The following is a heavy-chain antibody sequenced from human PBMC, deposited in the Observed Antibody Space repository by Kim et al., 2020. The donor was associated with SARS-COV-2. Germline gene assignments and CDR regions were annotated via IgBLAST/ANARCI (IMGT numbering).Heavy chain of an antibody. CDR2: IWYDGSNK. J-gene: IGHJ6*02. Sequence: GGSLRLSCAASGFTFSSYAMHWVRQAPGKGLEWVAVIWYDGSNKYYADSVKGRFTISRDNSKNTLYLQMNSLRAEDTAVYYCAKDPYYDSSGYYYYYYGMDVWGQGTTVTVSS. D-gene: IGHD3-22*01. CDR3: AKDPYYDSSGYYYYYYGMDV. CDR1: GFTFSSYA. V-gene: IGHV3-33*06.